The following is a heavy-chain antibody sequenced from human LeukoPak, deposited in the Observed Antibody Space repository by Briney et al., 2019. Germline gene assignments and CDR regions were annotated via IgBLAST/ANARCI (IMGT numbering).Heavy chain of an antibody. CDR1: GYTFTGYY. Sequence: ASVKVSCKASGYTFTGYYMHWVRQAPGQGLEWMGWINPNSGGTNYAQKFQGRATMTRDTSISTAYMELSRLRSEDTAVYYCAREGRGDFWSGYHYWGQGTLVTVSS. CDR2: INPNSGGT. CDR3: AREGRGDFWSGYHY. D-gene: IGHD3-3*01. V-gene: IGHV1-2*02. J-gene: IGHJ4*02.